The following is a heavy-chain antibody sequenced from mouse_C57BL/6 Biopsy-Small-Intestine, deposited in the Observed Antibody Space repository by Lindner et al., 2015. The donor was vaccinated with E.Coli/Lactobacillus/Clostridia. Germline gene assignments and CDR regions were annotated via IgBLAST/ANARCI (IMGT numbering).Heavy chain of an antibody. CDR3: AREVAGAMDY. J-gene: IGHJ4*01. CDR2: ISSGSSTI. Sequence: VQLQESGGGLVKPGGSLKLSSTASGFTFSDYGMHWVRQAPEKGLEWVAYISSGSSTIFYADTLKGRFTISRDNAKNTLFLQMTSLRSEDTAMYYCAREVAGAMDYWGQGTSVTVSS. CDR1: GFTFSDYG. D-gene: IGHD1-1*02. V-gene: IGHV5-17*01.